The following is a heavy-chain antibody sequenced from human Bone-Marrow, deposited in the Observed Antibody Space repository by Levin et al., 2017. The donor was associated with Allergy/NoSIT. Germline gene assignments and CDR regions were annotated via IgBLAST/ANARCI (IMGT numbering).Heavy chain of an antibody. CDR1: GFTFSSYG. V-gene: IGHV3-33*01. J-gene: IGHJ1*01. Sequence: SGGSLRLSCAASGFTFSSYGMHWVRQAPGKGLEWVAVIWYDGSNKYYADSVKGRFTISRDNSKNTLYLQMNSLRAEDTAVYYCARGPLYYYDSSGYYGFQHWGQGTLVTVSS. D-gene: IGHD3-22*01. CDR2: IWYDGSNK. CDR3: ARGPLYYYDSSGYYGFQH.